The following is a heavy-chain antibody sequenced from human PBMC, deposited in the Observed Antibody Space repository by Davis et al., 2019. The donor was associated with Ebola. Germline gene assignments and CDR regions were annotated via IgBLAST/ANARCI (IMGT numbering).Heavy chain of an antibody. Sequence: SVKVSCKASGGTFSSYTSRWVRQASGQGLEWMGRNIPILGIANYAQKSQGRVTITADKSTSTAYMELSSLRSEDTAVYYCARDLVAVAGGDYWGQGTLVTVSS. CDR3: ARDLVAVAGGDY. V-gene: IGHV1-69*04. CDR1: GGTFSSYT. CDR2: NIPILGIA. D-gene: IGHD6-19*01. J-gene: IGHJ4*02.